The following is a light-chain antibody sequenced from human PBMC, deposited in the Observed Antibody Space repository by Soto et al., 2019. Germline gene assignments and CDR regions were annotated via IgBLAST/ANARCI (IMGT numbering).Light chain of an antibody. CDR3: QSYDSSLSGSKV. V-gene: IGLV1-40*01. J-gene: IGLJ2*01. Sequence: QSALTQPPSVSGAPGQRVTIYCTGSSSNIGAGYDVHWYQQLPGTAPKLLIYGNSNRPSGVPDRFSGSKSGTSASLAITGLQAEDEADYYCQSYDSSLSGSKVFGGGTKVTVL. CDR1: SSNIGAGYD. CDR2: GNS.